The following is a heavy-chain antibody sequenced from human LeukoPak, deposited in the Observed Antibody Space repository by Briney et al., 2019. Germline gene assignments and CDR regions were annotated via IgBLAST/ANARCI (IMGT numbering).Heavy chain of an antibody. CDR1: GGSISGYY. V-gene: IGHV4-59*01. Sequence: SETLSLTCTVSGGSISGYYWTWIRQPPGKGLEWIGYIYYSGSTNYNPSLKSRVTISIDTSKNQFSLKLSSVTAADTAVYYCARGRDLGAEYFQHWGQGTLVTVSS. CDR2: IYYSGST. J-gene: IGHJ1*01. D-gene: IGHD1-26*01. CDR3: ARGRDLGAEYFQH.